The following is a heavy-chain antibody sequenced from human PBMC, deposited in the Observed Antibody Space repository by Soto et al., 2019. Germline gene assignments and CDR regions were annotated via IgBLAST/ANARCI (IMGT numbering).Heavy chain of an antibody. CDR2: IYYSGST. CDR3: ARGSRYSDSSSYYSGTILDY. J-gene: IGHJ4*01. Sequence: SETLSLTSTVSGGSGGSGSCYWSWIRQPPGQGLEWIGYIYYSGSTNYNPSLKSRVTISVDTSKNQFSLKLSSVTAADTAVYYCARGSRYSDSSSYYSGTILDYRGNGTLVTVSS. D-gene: IGHD3-22*01. V-gene: IGHV4-61*01. CDR1: GGSGGSGSCY.